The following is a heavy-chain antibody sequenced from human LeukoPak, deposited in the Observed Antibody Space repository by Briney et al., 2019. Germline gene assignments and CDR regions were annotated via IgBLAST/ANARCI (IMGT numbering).Heavy chain of an antibody. CDR1: GFALSSYS. D-gene: IGHD2-15*01. CDR2: ISSSGSYV. V-gene: IGHV3-21*01. Sequence: PGGSLRLSCAASGFALSSYSMNWVRQAPGKGLEWVSSISSSGSYVFYADSMKGRFTVSRDNSKNSLYLQMNTLRAEDTAVYYCARFPEGSNTWSIDLWGQGTLVSVSS. J-gene: IGHJ5*02. CDR3: ARFPEGSNTWSIDL.